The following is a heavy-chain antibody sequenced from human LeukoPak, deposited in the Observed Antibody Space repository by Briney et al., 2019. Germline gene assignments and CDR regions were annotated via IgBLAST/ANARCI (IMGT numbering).Heavy chain of an antibody. V-gene: IGHV3-9*01. CDR1: GFIFNDNA. CDR3: AKGLGKSSGWATLDY. CDR2: INWNSNSI. J-gene: IGHJ4*02. D-gene: IGHD6-19*01. Sequence: GRSLRLSCAASGFIFNDNAMHWVRQAPGKGLEWVSGINWNSNSIGYADSVKGRFTISRDNAKNSLYLQMNSLRAEDTAFYYCAKGLGKSSGWATLDYWGQGTLVTVSS.